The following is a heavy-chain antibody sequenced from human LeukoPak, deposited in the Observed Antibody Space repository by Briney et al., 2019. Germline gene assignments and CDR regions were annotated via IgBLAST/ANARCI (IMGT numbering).Heavy chain of an antibody. Sequence: PSETLSLTCTVSGGSISSGGYYWSWIPQFPGKSLEWIGYIYYSGSAYYNPSLKNRVTITVDTSKNQFSLKLSSVTAADTAVYYCARERGYGDSDCWGQGTLVTVSS. J-gene: IGHJ4*02. D-gene: IGHD4-17*01. CDR1: GGSISSGGYY. CDR2: IYYSGSA. V-gene: IGHV4-31*03. CDR3: ARERGYGDSDC.